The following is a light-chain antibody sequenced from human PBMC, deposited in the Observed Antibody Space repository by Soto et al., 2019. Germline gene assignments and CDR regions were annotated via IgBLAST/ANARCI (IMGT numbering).Light chain of an antibody. CDR3: SSYTTSITLI. CDR2: TVA. Sequence: QSALTQPASVSGSPGQSITISCTGTSNDVGAYDCVSWYQQLPGKAPKLIISTVADRPSGVSNRFSGSKSGNTASLTISGLQAEDEADYYCSSYTTSITLIFGGGTKLTVL. CDR1: SNDVGAYDC. J-gene: IGLJ2*01. V-gene: IGLV2-14*01.